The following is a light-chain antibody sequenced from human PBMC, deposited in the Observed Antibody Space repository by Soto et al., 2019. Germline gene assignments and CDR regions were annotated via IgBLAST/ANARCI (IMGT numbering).Light chain of an antibody. V-gene: IGKV1-5*03. CDR3: QQNNRYFWT. Sequence: DIQMTQSPSTLSASVGDRVTITCRASQSINNWLAWYQQKPGTAPKLLIYKASNLESGVPSRFIGSGSGTEFTLTISSLQPDDVATYYCQQNNRYFWTFGRGVKVDIK. J-gene: IGKJ1*01. CDR2: KAS. CDR1: QSINNW.